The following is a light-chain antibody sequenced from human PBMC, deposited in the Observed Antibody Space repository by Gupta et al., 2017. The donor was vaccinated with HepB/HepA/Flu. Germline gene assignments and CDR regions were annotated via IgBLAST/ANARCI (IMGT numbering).Light chain of an antibody. V-gene: IGLV2-14*01. CDR3: SSYTSGSTLVV. J-gene: IGLJ2*01. Sequence: QSPLSLIASASVSPGQPSTTSCTGTSSDVSGFDYVSWYQQYPRKAPKVIIYVVSNRRSGVSNRFSGSKSGSTASLTISGLQAEDEADYYCSSYTSGSTLVVFGGGTKLTVL. CDR2: VVS. CDR1: SSDVSGFDY.